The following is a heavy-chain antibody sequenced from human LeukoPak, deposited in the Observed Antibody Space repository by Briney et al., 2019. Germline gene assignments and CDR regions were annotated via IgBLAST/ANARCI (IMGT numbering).Heavy chain of an antibody. CDR1: GFTFSSYG. CDR2: INTSGGST. V-gene: IGHV3-23*01. CDR3: AKNGDRGAYCSGGSCYPYFYYYMDV. Sequence: GGSLRLSCAASGFTFSSYGMSWVRQAPGKGLEWVSAINTSGGSTYYADSVKGRFTISRDNSKNTLYLQMNSLRAEDTAIYYCAKNGDRGAYCSGGSCYPYFYYYMDVWGKGTTVAISS. J-gene: IGHJ6*03. D-gene: IGHD2-15*01.